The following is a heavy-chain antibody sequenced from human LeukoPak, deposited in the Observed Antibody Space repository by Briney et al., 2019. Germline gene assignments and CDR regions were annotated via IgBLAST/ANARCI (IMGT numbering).Heavy chain of an antibody. Sequence: PLETLSLTCTVSGGSISSGGYYWSWIRQHPGKGLEWVGYIYYSGSTYYNPSLKSRVTISVGTSKNQFSLKLSSVTAADTAVYYCASGVLGGYVWGSYRYAFDYWGQGTLVTVSS. CDR2: IYYSGST. D-gene: IGHD3-16*02. V-gene: IGHV4-31*03. CDR3: ASGVLGGYVWGSYRYAFDY. J-gene: IGHJ4*02. CDR1: GGSISSGGYY.